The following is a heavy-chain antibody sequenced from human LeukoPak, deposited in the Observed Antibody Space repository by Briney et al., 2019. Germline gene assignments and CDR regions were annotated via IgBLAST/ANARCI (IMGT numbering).Heavy chain of an antibody. Sequence: PGGSLRLSCAASGFTFSSYWMSWVRQAPGKGLEWVANIKQDGSEKYYVDSVKGRFTISRDNAKNSLYLQMNSLRAEDTAVYYCARILQQLVPVGYYYYGMDVWGQGTTVTVSS. J-gene: IGHJ6*02. CDR2: IKQDGSEK. V-gene: IGHV3-7*01. D-gene: IGHD6-13*01. CDR1: GFTFSSYW. CDR3: ARILQQLVPVGYYYYGMDV.